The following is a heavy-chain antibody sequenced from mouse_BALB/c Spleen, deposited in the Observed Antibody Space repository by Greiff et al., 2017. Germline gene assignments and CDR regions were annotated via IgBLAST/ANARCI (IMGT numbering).Heavy chain of an antibody. J-gene: IGHJ3*01. V-gene: IGHV1S81*02. D-gene: IGHD2-3*01. CDR1: GYTFTSYW. Sequence: QVQLQQSGAELVKPGASVKLSCKASGYTFTSYWMHWVKQRPGQGLEWIGEINPSNGRTNYNEKFKSKATLTVDKSSSTSYMQLSSLTSEDSAVYYCARRMDVPWFAYWGQGTLVTVSA. CDR3: ARRMDVPWFAY. CDR2: INPSNGRT.